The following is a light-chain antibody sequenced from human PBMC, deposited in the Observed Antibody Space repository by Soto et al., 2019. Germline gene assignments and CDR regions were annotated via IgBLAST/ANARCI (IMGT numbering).Light chain of an antibody. Sequence: DIQMTQSPSSLSASVGDGVTITCQASQDISNYLNWYQQKPGKAPKVLIYDASSWAGGVPSRFTGSGSGTEFTLTINSLQPDDFATYYCQQYSVYWTFGQGTKVDIK. J-gene: IGKJ1*01. CDR2: DAS. CDR1: QDISNY. CDR3: QQYSVYWT. V-gene: IGKV1-5*01.